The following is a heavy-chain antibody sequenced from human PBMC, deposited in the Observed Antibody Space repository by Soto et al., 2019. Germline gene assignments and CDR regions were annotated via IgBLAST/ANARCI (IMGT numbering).Heavy chain of an antibody. CDR3: AKLYWCSFDC. J-gene: IGHJ4*02. Sequence: GGSLRLSCTVSGVSFSGYWMGWVRQAPGKGLEWVANIREDGSAKYYVDSVEGRFTISRDNAKNSLSLQMNSLRAEDTAVYYCAKLYWCSFDCWGQGTLVTVSS. CDR1: GVSFSGYW. D-gene: IGHD2-8*01. CDR2: IREDGSAK. V-gene: IGHV3-7*01.